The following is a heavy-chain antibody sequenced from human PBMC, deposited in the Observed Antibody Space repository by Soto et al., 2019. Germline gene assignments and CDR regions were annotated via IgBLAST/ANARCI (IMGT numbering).Heavy chain of an antibody. V-gene: IGHV3-15*07. CDR3: ARGGGVLDNIYFDF. J-gene: IGHJ4*02. D-gene: IGHD3-16*01. Sequence: GGSLRLSCAASGFTFSNAWMNWVRQAPGKGLEWVGRIKSKTDGGTTDYAAPVKGRFTISRDDSKNTLYLQMNSLKTEDTAVYYCARGGGVLDNIYFDFWGQGTLVTVSS. CDR2: IKSKTDGGTT. CDR1: GFTFSNAW.